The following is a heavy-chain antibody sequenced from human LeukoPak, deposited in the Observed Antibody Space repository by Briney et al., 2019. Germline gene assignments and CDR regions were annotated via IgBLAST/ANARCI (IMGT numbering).Heavy chain of an antibody. Sequence: SETLSLTCAVYGGSFSGYYWSWIRQPPGKGLEWIGEINHSGSTNYNPSLKSRVTISVDTSKNQFSLKLSSVTAADTAVYYCARPSYGGKGGGAFDIWGQGTMVTVSS. CDR3: ARPSYGGKGGGAFDI. J-gene: IGHJ3*02. CDR1: GGSFSGYY. CDR2: INHSGST. V-gene: IGHV4-34*01. D-gene: IGHD4-23*01.